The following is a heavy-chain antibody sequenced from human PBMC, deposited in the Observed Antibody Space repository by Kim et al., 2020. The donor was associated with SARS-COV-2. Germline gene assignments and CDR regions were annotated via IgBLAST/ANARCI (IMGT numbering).Heavy chain of an antibody. V-gene: IGHV3-74*01. J-gene: IGHJ6*01. CDR1: GFTFSSYW. D-gene: IGHD6-19*01. CDR3: ARQGGSGWSSGYGMDV. Sequence: GGSLRLSCSASGFTFSSYWMHWVRQVPGEGLVWVSRINSDETSTSYEDSVKGRFTISRDNAKNTLYLQMNSLRAEDSAVYYCARQGGSGWSSGYGMDVWG. CDR2: INSDETST.